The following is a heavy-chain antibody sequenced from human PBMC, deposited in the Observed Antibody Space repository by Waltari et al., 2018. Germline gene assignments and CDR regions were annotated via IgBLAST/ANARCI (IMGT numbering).Heavy chain of an antibody. V-gene: IGHV4-39*01. J-gene: IGHJ5*02. D-gene: IGHD5-12*01. Sequence: QLQLQESGPGLVRPSETLSLTCSVAGGSISSGSFYWGWIRQSPGKGLEWIGSIYYSGSTEYNSNLKSRGTISGDTSKNQFSLKLSSVTAADTAVYYCARHWKKSGYRFDPWGQGTLVTVSS. CDR3: ARHWKKSGYRFDP. CDR1: GGSISSGSFY. CDR2: IYYSGST.